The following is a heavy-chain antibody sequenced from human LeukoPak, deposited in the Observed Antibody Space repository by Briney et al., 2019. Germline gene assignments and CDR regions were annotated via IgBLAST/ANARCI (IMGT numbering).Heavy chain of an antibody. D-gene: IGHD6-13*01. CDR3: ATDAVGDSWSDY. V-gene: IGHV3-7*01. J-gene: IGHJ4*02. Sequence: AGGSLRLSCLASGFSFSSYWMNWVRQAQGKGPEWLANIKQDGSQTYYVDSVKGRFTISRDNAKNSLYLQMNSLRAGDTAEYYCATDAVGDSWSDYWGQGTLVTVSS. CDR2: IKQDGSQT. CDR1: GFSFSSYW.